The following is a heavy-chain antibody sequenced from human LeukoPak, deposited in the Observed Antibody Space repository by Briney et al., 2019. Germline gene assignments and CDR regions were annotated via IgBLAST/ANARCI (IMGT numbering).Heavy chain of an antibody. CDR2: INPNTGDT. D-gene: IGHD4-17*01. CDR1: GYTFTGYY. V-gene: IGHV1-2*02. CDR3: TTAPGDY. J-gene: IGHJ4*02. Sequence: ASVKVSCKASGYTFTGYYMHWVRQAPGQGLEWMGWINPNTGDTNYAQNFQDRVAMTRDTSISTVYMDLSSLRSDDTAMYYCTTAPGDYWGQGTLVTVSS.